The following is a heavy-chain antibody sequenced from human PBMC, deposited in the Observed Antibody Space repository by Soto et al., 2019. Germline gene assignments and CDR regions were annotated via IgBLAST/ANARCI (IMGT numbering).Heavy chain of an antibody. V-gene: IGHV3-30*18. CDR2: ISYDGSNK. CDR1: GFTFSRYG. J-gene: IGHJ6*02. CDR3: AKDLLLWFGELFQDYYYGMDV. Sequence: ESGGGVVQPGRSLRLSCAASGFTFSRYGMHWVRQAPGKGLEWVAVISYDGSNKYYADSVKGRFTISRDNSKNTLYLQMNSLRAEDTAVYYCAKDLLLWFGELFQDYYYGMDVWGQGTTVTVSS. D-gene: IGHD3-10*01.